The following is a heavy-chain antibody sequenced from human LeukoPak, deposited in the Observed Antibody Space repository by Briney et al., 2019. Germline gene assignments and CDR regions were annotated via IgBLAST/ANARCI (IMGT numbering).Heavy chain of an antibody. V-gene: IGHV3-21*01. CDR2: ISSSSSYI. Sequence: GGSLRLSCAASGFTFSSYWMHWVRQAPGKGLEWVSSISSSSSYIYYADSVKGRFTISRDNAKNSLYLQMNSLRAEDTAVYYCARAGRWLRLGHYYYMDVWGKGTTVTVSS. D-gene: IGHD5-12*01. J-gene: IGHJ6*03. CDR1: GFTFSSYW. CDR3: ARAGRWLRLGHYYYMDV.